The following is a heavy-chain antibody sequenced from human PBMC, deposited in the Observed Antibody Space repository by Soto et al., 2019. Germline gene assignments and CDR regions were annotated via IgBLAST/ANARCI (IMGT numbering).Heavy chain of an antibody. J-gene: IGHJ3*02. CDR1: GYSFTSYW. CDR3: ASSYYYDSSGYSGAFDI. V-gene: IGHV5-51*01. D-gene: IGHD3-22*01. CDR2: IYPGDSDT. Sequence: SLKISCKGSGYSFTSYWICWVRQMPGKGLEWMGIIYPGDSDTRYSPSFQGQVTISADKSISTAYLQWSSLKASDTAMYYCASSYYYDSSGYSGAFDIWGQGTMVTVSS.